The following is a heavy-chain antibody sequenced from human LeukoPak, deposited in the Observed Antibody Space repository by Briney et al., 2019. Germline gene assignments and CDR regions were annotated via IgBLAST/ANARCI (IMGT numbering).Heavy chain of an antibody. V-gene: IGHV4-39*01. J-gene: IGHJ4*02. D-gene: IGHD1-26*01. Sequence: SETLSLTCTVSGGSISSSSCYWGWIRQPPGKGLEWIGSIYYSGSTYYNPSLKSRVTISVDTPKNQFSLRLSSVTAADTAVYYCARLTGSYSILDYWGQGTLVTVSS. CDR2: IYYSGST. CDR3: ARLTGSYSILDY. CDR1: GGSISSSSCY.